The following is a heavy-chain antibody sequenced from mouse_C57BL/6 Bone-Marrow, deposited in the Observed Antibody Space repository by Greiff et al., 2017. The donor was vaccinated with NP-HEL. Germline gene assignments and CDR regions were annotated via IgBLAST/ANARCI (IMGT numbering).Heavy chain of an antibody. D-gene: IGHD1-1*01. CDR2: INPYNGDT. V-gene: IGHV1-20*01. CDR3: ARYGYYGSSYAMDY. CDR1: GYSFTGYF. J-gene: IGHJ4*01. Sequence: EVQLQQSGPELVKPGDSVKISCKASGYSFTGYFMNWVMQSHGKSLEWIGRINPYNGDTFYNQKFKGKATLTVDKSSSTAHMELRSLTSEDSAVYYCARYGYYGSSYAMDYWGQGTSVTVSS.